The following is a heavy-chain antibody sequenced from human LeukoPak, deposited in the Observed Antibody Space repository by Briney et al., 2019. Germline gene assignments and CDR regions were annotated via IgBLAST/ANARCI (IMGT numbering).Heavy chain of an antibody. V-gene: IGHV4-34*01. CDR1: GGSFSGYY. J-gene: IGHJ6*03. D-gene: IGHD6-6*01. Sequence: SETLSLICAVYGGSFSGYYWSWIRQPPGKGLEWIGEINHSGSTNYNPSLKSRVAISVDTSKNQFSLKLSSVTAADTAVYYCARGRGYSSSSNYYYYMDVWGKGTTVTVSS. CDR2: INHSGST. CDR3: ARGRGYSSSSNYYYYMDV.